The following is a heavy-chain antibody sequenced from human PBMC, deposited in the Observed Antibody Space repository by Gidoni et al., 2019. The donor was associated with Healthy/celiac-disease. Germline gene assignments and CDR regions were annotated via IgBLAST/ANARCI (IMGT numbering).Heavy chain of an antibody. CDR2: ISCSGGST. Sequence: EVQLLESGGGLVQPGGSLRLSCAASGFTFSSYAMSWVRQAPGKGLEWVSAISCSGGSTYYADSVKGRFTISRDNSKNTLYLQMNSLRAEDTAVYYCAKDVEVATTFFDYWGQGTLVTVSS. V-gene: IGHV3-23*01. J-gene: IGHJ4*02. D-gene: IGHD5-12*01. CDR1: GFTFSSYA. CDR3: AKDVEVATTFFDY.